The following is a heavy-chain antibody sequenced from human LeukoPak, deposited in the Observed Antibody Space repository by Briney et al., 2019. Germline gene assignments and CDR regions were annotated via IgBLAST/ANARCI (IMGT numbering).Heavy chain of an antibody. J-gene: IGHJ3*02. CDR2: IYYSGST. V-gene: IGHV4-39*01. CDR1: GGSISNTSYY. D-gene: IGHD3-3*01. Sequence: SETLSLTCTVSGGSISNTSYYWGWIRQPPGKGLEWIGSIYYSGSTYYNPSLKSRVTISVDTSKNQFSLKLNSVTAADTALYYCARRGRFGVVPFSFDIWGRGTMVIVSS. CDR3: ARRGRFGVVPFSFDI.